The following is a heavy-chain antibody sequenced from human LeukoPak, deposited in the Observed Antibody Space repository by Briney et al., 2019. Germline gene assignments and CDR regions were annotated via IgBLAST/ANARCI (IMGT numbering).Heavy chain of an antibody. CDR2: FSGRDGST. J-gene: IGHJ4*02. CDR1: GFTFSSYG. CDR3: AKEPHMLIGYYTDYFDQ. Sequence: PGGSLRLSCAASGFTFSSYGMNWVRQAPGKGLEWVSAFSGRDGSTYYADSVRGRFTISRDNSRDTLYLQMNSLRAEDTAVYYCAKEPHMLIGYYTDYFDQWGQGTLVTVSS. D-gene: IGHD3-9*01. V-gene: IGHV3-23*01.